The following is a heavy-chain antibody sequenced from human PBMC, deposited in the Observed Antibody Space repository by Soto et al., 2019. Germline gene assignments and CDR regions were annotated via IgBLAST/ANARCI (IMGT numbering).Heavy chain of an antibody. J-gene: IGHJ4*02. CDR3: ASGYYDSSGYLFDY. V-gene: IGHV1-69*06. CDR2: IIPIFGTA. CDR1: GGTFSSYA. D-gene: IGHD3-22*01. Sequence: QVQLVQSGAEVKKPGSSVKVSCKASGGTFSSYAISWVRQAPGQGLEWMGGIIPIFGTANYAQKFQGRVTITADKSTSTAYMELSSLRSDDTAVYYWASGYYDSSGYLFDYWGQGNLVTVSS.